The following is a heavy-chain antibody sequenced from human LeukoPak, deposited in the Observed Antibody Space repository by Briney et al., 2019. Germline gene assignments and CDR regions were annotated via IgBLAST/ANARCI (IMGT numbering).Heavy chain of an antibody. J-gene: IGHJ1*01. CDR2: IYYRGST. Sequence: SETLPLTCTVSGGSISSHYWSWIRQPPGKGLEWIGYIYYRGSTNYNPSLKSRVTISVDTSKSQFSLKLSSVTAADTAVYYCASLYYYGSGSHNAEYFQYWGQGTLVTVSS. CDR3: ASLYYYGSGSHNAEYFQY. V-gene: IGHV4-59*08. D-gene: IGHD3-10*01. CDR1: GGSISSHY.